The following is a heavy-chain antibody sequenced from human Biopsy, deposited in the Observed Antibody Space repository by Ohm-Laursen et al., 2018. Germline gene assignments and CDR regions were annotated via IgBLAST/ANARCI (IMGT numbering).Heavy chain of an antibody. CDR1: SYTFTDYN. D-gene: IGHD3-9*01. Sequence: ATVKISCKASSYTFTDYNIHWVRQAPGQGLEWMGWINPKSGGTHYLEKFRGRVTMTRDTSISTAYMEVSSLRSDDTAVYYCAIYGNDFLTDYLKIDQWGQGTLVTVSS. V-gene: IGHV1-2*02. CDR2: INPKSGGT. J-gene: IGHJ4*02. CDR3: AIYGNDFLTDYLKIDQ.